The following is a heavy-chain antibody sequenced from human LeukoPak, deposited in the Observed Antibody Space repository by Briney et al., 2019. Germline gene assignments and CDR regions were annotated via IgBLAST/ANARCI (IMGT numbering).Heavy chain of an antibody. CDR1: GGSISSSSYY. D-gene: IGHD3-10*01. J-gene: IGHJ4*02. Sequence: SETLSLTCTVSGGSISSSSYYWGWIRQPPGKGLEWIGSIYYSGSTYYNPSLKSRVTISVDTSKNQFSLKLSSVTAADTAVYYCAREDGSGRVYWGQGTLVTVSS. CDR3: AREDGSGRVY. CDR2: IYYSGST. V-gene: IGHV4-39*07.